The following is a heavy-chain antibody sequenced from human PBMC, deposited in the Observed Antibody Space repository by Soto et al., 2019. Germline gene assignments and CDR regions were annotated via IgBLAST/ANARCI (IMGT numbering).Heavy chain of an antibody. CDR1: GFTFSSYV. CDR3: AKGERFDSSGYYYKDAFDI. J-gene: IGHJ3*02. V-gene: IGHV3-23*01. Sequence: EVQLLVSGGGLVQPGGSLRLSCAASGFTFSSYVMSWVRQTPGKGLEWVSAISSTGGSTNYADSVKGRFTISRDNSKNTVYMQMNSLRAEDTDVYYFAKGERFDSSGYYYKDAFDIWGQGTTVTVSS. D-gene: IGHD3-22*01. CDR2: ISSTGGST.